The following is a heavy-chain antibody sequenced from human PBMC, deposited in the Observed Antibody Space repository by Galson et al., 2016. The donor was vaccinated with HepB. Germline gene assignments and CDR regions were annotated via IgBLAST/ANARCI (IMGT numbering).Heavy chain of an antibody. CDR3: ARRGSYQFYYGMDV. CDR2: THYRSKWYT. Sequence: CAISGDSVSSNSVAWNWIRQSPSRGLEWLGRTHYRSKWYTDYALSVKGRISINPDTSKNQFSLQLNSVTPEDTAVYYCARRGSYQFYYGMDVWGQGTTVTVSS. CDR1: GDSVSSNSVA. D-gene: IGHD1-26*01. J-gene: IGHJ6*02. V-gene: IGHV6-1*01.